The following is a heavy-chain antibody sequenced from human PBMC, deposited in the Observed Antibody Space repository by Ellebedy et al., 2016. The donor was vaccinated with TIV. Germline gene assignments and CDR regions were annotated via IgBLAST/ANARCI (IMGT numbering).Heavy chain of an antibody. Sequence: GESLKISCAASGFTFSDYYMSWIRQAPGKGLEWVSYISSSGSTIYYADSVKGRFTISRDNAENSLYLQMDSLRAEDTAVYYCAGTSSYYYFDYWGQGTLVTVSS. D-gene: IGHD2-15*01. CDR3: AGTSSYYYFDY. CDR1: GFTFSDYY. V-gene: IGHV3-11*04. J-gene: IGHJ4*02. CDR2: ISSSGSTI.